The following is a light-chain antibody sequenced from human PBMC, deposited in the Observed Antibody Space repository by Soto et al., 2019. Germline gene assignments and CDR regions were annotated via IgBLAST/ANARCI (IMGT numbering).Light chain of an antibody. J-gene: IGLJ2*01. CDR3: TSWTTSTTMI. CDR2: DVN. V-gene: IGLV2-14*03. Sequence: QSVLTQPASVSGSPGQSITISCTGTSSDIGAYNYVSWYQQHPGKAPKLTIYDVNIRPSGVSNRFSGSKSGNTASLTISGLQAEDEADYYCTSWTTSTTMIFGGGTKLTVL. CDR1: SSDIGAYNY.